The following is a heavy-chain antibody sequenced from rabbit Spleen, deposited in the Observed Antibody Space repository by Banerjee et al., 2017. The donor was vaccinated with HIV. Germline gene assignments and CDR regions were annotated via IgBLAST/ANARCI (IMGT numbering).Heavy chain of an antibody. CDR3: ARDTGTSFSSYGMDL. CDR2: AYAGSSAST. J-gene: IGHJ6*01. CDR1: GFSVNSGYD. V-gene: IGHV1S40*01. D-gene: IGHD8-1*01. Sequence: QSLEESGGGLVKPGASLTLTCKASGFSVNSGYDMCWVRQAPGKGLEWVACAYAGSSASTYSATWAKGRFTISKTSSTTVTLQMTSLTAADTATCFCARDTGTSFSSYGMDLWGPGTLVTVS.